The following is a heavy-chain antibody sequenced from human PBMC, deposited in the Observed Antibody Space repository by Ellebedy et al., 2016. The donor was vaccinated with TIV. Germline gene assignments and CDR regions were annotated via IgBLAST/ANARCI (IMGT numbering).Heavy chain of an antibody. CDR2: MNPNSGNT. CDR1: GGTFSSYA. V-gene: IGHV1-8*02. J-gene: IGHJ6*02. CDR3: ARGSDCSGGSCYTYYYYGMDV. Sequence: ASVKVSXKASGGTFSSYAISWVRQATGQGLEWMGWMNPNSGNTGYAQKFQGRVTMTRNTSISTAYMELSSLRSEDTAVYYCARGSDCSGGSCYTYYYYGMDVWGQGTTVTVSS. D-gene: IGHD2-15*01.